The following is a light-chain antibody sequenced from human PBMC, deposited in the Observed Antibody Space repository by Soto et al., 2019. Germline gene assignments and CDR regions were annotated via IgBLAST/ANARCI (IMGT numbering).Light chain of an antibody. V-gene: IGKV3-20*01. J-gene: IGKJ1*01. Sequence: EIVLTQSPGTLSLSPGEGATLSCRASQTVSSSFLAWYQQKAGQDPRLLIYGASSRATGIPDRFSGSGSGTGCTLTITRLEPEECAVLYCQQYGSAPGTCGQGPKVAIK. CDR3: QQYGSAPGT. CDR1: QTVSSSF. CDR2: GAS.